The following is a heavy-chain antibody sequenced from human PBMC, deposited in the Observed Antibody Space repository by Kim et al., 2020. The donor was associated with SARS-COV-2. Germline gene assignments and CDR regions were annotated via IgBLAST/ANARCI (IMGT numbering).Heavy chain of an antibody. J-gene: IGHJ3*02. D-gene: IGHD6-13*01. CDR3: ARRRIAAAGNDAFDI. Sequence: SETLSLTCTVSGGSISSYYWSWIRQPPGKGLEWIGYIYYSGSTNYNPSLKSRVTISVDTSKNQFSLKLSSVTAADTAVYYCARRRIAAAGNDAFDIWGQGTMVTVSS. CDR1: GGSISSYY. CDR2: IYYSGST. V-gene: IGHV4-59*01.